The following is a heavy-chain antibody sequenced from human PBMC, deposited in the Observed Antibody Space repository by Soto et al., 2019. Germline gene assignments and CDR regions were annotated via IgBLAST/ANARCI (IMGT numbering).Heavy chain of an antibody. J-gene: IGHJ4*02. CDR3: AKPDCSVTTCYASPFDC. D-gene: IGHD2-2*01. Sequence: SETLSLTCTVSGDSISTDYWSWIRQSPGKGLEWIGFIYYGGSTNYNPSLKSRVTISVDTPKNQFSLRAEDTAVYYCAKPDCSVTTCYASPFDCWGQGTLVTVSS. CDR1: GDSISTDY. CDR2: IYYGGST. V-gene: IGHV4-59*12.